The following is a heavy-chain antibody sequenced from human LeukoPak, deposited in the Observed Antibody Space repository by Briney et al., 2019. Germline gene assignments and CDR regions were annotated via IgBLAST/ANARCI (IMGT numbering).Heavy chain of an antibody. CDR2: ISAYNGNT. CDR3: ARESAAASFDY. Sequence: ALVKVSGMASGYTFTSYGISWVRQAPGQGLEWMGWISAYNGNTNYAQKLQGRVTMTTDTSTSTAYMELRSLRSDDTAVYYCARESAAASFDYWGQGTLVTVSS. D-gene: IGHD6-13*01. J-gene: IGHJ4*02. CDR1: GYTFTSYG. V-gene: IGHV1-18*01.